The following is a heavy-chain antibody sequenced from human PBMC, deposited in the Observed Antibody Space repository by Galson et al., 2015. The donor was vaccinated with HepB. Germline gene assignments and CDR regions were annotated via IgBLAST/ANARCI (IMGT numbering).Heavy chain of an antibody. J-gene: IGHJ4*02. Sequence: SLRLSCAASGFTFSSYSVNWVRQAPGKGLEWVSSISSSSSYIYYADSVKGRFTISRDNAKNSLYLQMNSLRAEDTAVYYCARDLRSYGPPTFDYWGQGTLVTVSS. D-gene: IGHD5-18*01. V-gene: IGHV3-21*01. CDR1: GFTFSSYS. CDR3: ARDLRSYGPPTFDY. CDR2: ISSSSSYI.